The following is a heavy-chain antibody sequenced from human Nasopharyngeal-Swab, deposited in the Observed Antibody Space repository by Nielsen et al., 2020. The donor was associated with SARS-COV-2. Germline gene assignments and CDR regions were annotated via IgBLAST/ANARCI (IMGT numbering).Heavy chain of an antibody. CDR2: IRSNIHGGTA. CDR3: IRVLVAAGPMLDY. J-gene: IGHJ4*02. D-gene: IGHD6-13*01. V-gene: IGHV3-49*03. CDR1: GFSFVDYA. Sequence: GGSLRLSCTASGFSFVDYAMSWFRQAPGKGLEWIAFIRSNIHGGTAEYAASVRGRFVMSRDDSKLIAYLLLNSLKTEDTGVYYCIRVLVAAGPMLDYWGQGTLVTVSS.